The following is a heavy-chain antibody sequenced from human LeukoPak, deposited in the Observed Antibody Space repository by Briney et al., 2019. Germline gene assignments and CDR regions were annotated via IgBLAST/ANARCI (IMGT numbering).Heavy chain of an antibody. D-gene: IGHD3-10*01. J-gene: IGHJ5*02. Sequence: ASVKVSCKASGYTFTSYGISWVRQAPGQGLEWMGWISAYNGNTNYAQKLQGRVTMTTDTSTSTAYMELRSLRSDDTAVHYCARGGYYYGSGIYPFDPWGQGTLVTVSS. CDR3: ARGGYYYGSGIYPFDP. CDR2: ISAYNGNT. CDR1: GYTFTSYG. V-gene: IGHV1-18*04.